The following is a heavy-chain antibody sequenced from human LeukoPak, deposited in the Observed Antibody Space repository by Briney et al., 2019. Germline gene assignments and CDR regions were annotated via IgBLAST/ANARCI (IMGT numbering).Heavy chain of an antibody. Sequence: PGGSLTLSCAASGFTFSSQGMHWVRQAPGKGLEWVAGISYDGSNKYYADSVKGRFTISRDNSRNMLYLQMNSLRAEDTAVYFCATGASVTTIRLFDYWGQGTLVTVSS. CDR1: GFTFSSQG. J-gene: IGHJ4*02. CDR2: ISYDGSNK. V-gene: IGHV3-30*03. CDR3: ATGASVTTIRLFDY. D-gene: IGHD3-9*01.